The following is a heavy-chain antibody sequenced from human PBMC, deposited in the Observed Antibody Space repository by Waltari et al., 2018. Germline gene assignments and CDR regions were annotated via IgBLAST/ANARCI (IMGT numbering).Heavy chain of an antibody. J-gene: IGHJ4*02. V-gene: IGHV4-61*02. Sequence: QVQLQESGPGLVKPSQTLSLTCTVSGGSISSGRYSWSWIRQPAGKGLEWIGRIYTSGSTNYNPSLKSRVTISVDTSKNQFSLKLSSVTAADTAVYYCARETNYYDSSGYRFWGQGTLVTVSS. CDR2: IYTSGST. CDR1: GGSISSGRYS. D-gene: IGHD3-22*01. CDR3: ARETNYYDSSGYRF.